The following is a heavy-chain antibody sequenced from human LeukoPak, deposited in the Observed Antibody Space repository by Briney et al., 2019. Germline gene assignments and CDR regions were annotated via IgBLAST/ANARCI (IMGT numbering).Heavy chain of an antibody. CDR2: ISAYNGNT. Sequence: ASVKVSCKASGYTFTSHGISWVRQAPGQGLEWMGWISAYNGNTNYAQKLQGRVTMTTDTSTSTAYMELRSLGSDDTAVYYCARDRGSLYGMDVWGQGTTVTVSS. J-gene: IGHJ6*02. CDR1: GYTFTSHG. CDR3: ARDRGSLYGMDV. V-gene: IGHV1-18*01.